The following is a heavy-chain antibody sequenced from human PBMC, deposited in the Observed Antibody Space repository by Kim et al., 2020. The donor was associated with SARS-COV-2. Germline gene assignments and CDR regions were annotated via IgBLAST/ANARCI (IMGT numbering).Heavy chain of an antibody. Sequence: SVKVSCKASGGTFSSYTISWVRQAPGQGLEWMGRIIPILGIANYAQKFQGRVTITADKSTSTAYMELSSLRSEDTAVYYCARELGQGRYYFDYWGQGTLVTVSS. CDR1: GGTFSSYT. CDR3: ARELGQGRYYFDY. V-gene: IGHV1-69*04. D-gene: IGHD7-27*01. CDR2: IIPILGIA. J-gene: IGHJ4*02.